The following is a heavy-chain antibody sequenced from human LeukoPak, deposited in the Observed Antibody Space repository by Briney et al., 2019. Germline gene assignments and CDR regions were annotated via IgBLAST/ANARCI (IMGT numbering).Heavy chain of an antibody. V-gene: IGHV3-23*01. CDR3: AKLTGDFDY. J-gene: IGHJ4*02. D-gene: IGHD7-27*01. CDR2: ISGSGGST. CDR1: GFTFSSYA. Sequence: PGGSLRLSCAASGFTFSSYAVSWVRQAPGKGLEWVSTISGSGGSTNYADSVKGRFTISRDNSKNTLYLQMSSLRAEDTAVYYCAKLTGDFDYWGQGTLVTVSS.